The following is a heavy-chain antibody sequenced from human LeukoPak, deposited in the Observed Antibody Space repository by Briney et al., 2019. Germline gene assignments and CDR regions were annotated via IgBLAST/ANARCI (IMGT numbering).Heavy chain of an antibody. CDR2: IKQDGSDK. V-gene: IGHV3-7*01. D-gene: IGHD3-3*01. CDR3: ARGAPNYDFWSGYPYYYGMDV. J-gene: IGHJ6*02. CDR1: GFRFSSYW. Sequence: PGGSLRLSCAASGFRFSSYWMSWVRQAPGKGLEWVAKIKQDGSDKYYVDSVKGRFTISRDNAKNSLYLQMNSLRAEDTAVYYCARGAPNYDFWSGYPYYYGMDVWGQGTTVTVSS.